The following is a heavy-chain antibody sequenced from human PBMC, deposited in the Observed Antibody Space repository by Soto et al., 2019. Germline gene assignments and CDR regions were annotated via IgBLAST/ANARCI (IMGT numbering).Heavy chain of an antibody. CDR2: IYYSGST. CDR3: ARQVPAAIRLGWFDP. CDR1: GGSISRSTYY. Sequence: SETLSLTCTVSGGSISRSTYYWGWIRQPPGKGLEWIGSIYYSGSTYYRPSLKSRVTISVDTSKNQFSLKLSSVTAADTAVYYCARQVPAAIRLGWFDPWGQGTLVTV. V-gene: IGHV4-39*01. J-gene: IGHJ5*02. D-gene: IGHD2-2*02.